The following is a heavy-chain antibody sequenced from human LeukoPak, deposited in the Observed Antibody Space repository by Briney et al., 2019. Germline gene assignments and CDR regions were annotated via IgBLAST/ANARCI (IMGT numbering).Heavy chain of an antibody. J-gene: IGHJ3*02. V-gene: IGHV3-7*01. Sequence: GGSLRLSCAAPGFPFTTYWMGWVRQAPGKGLEWVANVKQDGSEKYYVDSVKGRFTISRDNAKNSLYLQMNSLRAEDTAVYYCARDSVYGGNSLGAFDIWGQGTMVTVSS. CDR2: VKQDGSEK. CDR3: ARDSVYGGNSLGAFDI. CDR1: GFPFTTYW. D-gene: IGHD4-23*01.